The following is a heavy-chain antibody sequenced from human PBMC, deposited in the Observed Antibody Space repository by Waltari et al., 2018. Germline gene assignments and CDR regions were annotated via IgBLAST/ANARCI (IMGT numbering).Heavy chain of an antibody. J-gene: IGHJ6*02. CDR1: GGTFSSYA. CDR3: ARGGDGSGDYYYYDGMDV. V-gene: IGHV1-69*13. Sequence: QVQLVQSGAEVKKPGSSVKVSCKASGGTFSSYAISWVRQAPGQGLEWMGGIIPIFGTANDEQKFQGRVTITADESTSTAYMELSSLRSEDTAVYYCARGGDGSGDYYYYDGMDVWGQGTTVTGSS. CDR2: IIPIFGTA. D-gene: IGHD7-27*01.